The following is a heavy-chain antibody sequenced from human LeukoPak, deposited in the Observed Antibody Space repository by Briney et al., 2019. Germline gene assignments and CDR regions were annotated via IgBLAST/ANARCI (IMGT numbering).Heavy chain of an antibody. D-gene: IGHD6-19*01. CDR2: INPNSGGT. Sequence: GASVKVSCKASGYTFTGYYMHWVRQAPGQGLEWMGWINPNSGGTNYAQKFQGRVTMTRDTSISTAYMELSRLRSDDTAVCYCARVVVAVAGSYFDYWGQGTLVTVSS. CDR1: GYTFTGYY. J-gene: IGHJ4*02. V-gene: IGHV1-2*02. CDR3: ARVVVAVAGSYFDY.